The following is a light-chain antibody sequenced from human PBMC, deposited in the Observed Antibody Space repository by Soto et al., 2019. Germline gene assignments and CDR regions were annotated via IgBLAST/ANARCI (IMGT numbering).Light chain of an antibody. V-gene: IGLV2-14*03. J-gene: IGLJ1*01. Sequence: QSVLTQPASVSGSPGQSITISCTGARTDVDGHDYVSWYQQHPGQDPKLMIFDVHKRPSGVSSRFSGSKSGDTASLTISGLQAEDDCDYYCSSYTASAPFYVFGTGTKVTVL. CDR2: DVH. CDR1: RTDVDGHDY. CDR3: SSYTASAPFYV.